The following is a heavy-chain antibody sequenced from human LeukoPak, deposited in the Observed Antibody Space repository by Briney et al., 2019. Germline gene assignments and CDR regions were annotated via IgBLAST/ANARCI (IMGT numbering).Heavy chain of an antibody. J-gene: IGHJ6*02. Sequence: SETLSLTCPVSGGSMSSFYWSWIRQPAGKGLEWIGRISTNGNTNYSPSLKSRVTMSIDTSRNHFSLNLTSVTAADTAVYYCARAPMNYYYYGMDVWGQGTTVTVSS. V-gene: IGHV4-4*07. CDR2: ISTNGNT. D-gene: IGHD3-22*01. CDR3: ARAPMNYYYYGMDV. CDR1: GGSMSSFY.